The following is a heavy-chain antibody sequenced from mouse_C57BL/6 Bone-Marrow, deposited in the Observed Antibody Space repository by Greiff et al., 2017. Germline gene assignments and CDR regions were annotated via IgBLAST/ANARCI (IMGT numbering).Heavy chain of an antibody. J-gene: IGHJ4*01. Sequence: QVQLQQPGAELVMPGASVKLSCKASGYTFTSYWMHWVKQRPGQGLEWIGEIDPSDSYTNYNQKFKGKSTLTVDKSSSTAYMQLRSLTSEDSAVYYCARSPYYYGSCYYAMDYGGQGTSVTVAS. D-gene: IGHD1-1*01. CDR2: IDPSDSYT. CDR3: ARSPYYYGSCYYAMDY. V-gene: IGHV1-69*01. CDR1: GYTFTSYW.